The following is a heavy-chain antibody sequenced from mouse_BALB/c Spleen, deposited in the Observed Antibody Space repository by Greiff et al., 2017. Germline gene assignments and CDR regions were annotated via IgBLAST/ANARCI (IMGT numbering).Heavy chain of an antibody. CDR2: INPNNGGT. CDR1: GYTFTSYW. V-gene: IGHV1-22*01. D-gene: IGHD1-1*01. J-gene: IGHJ2*01. CDR3: ASDYYGTFFDY. Sequence: EVQLQQPGAELVKPGASVKLSCKASGYTFTSYWMHWVKQSHGKSLEWIGGINPNNGGTSYNQKFKGKATLTVDKSSSTAYMELRSLTSEDSAVYYCASDYYGTFFDYWGQGTTLTVSS.